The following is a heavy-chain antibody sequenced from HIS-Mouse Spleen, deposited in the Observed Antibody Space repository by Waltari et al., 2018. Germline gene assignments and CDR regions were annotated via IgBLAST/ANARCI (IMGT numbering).Heavy chain of an antibody. D-gene: IGHD3-3*01. V-gene: IGHV4-59*01. CDR1: GGSISSYY. CDR3: ARSPYYDFWSGYSDNWFDP. Sequence: QVQLQESGPGLVKPSETLSLTCTVSGGSISSYYWSWFRQRPGKGLEWIGYIYYSGRTNYNPSLKSRVTISVDTSKNQFSLKLSSVTAADTAVYYCARSPYYDFWSGYSDNWFDPWGQGTLVTVSS. CDR2: IYYSGRT. J-gene: IGHJ5*02.